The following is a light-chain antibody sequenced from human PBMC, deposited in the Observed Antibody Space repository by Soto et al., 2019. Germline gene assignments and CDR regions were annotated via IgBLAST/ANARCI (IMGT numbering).Light chain of an antibody. J-gene: IGKJ1*01. CDR2: GAS. CDR1: QSVSSSY. Sequence: EIVLTQSPGTLSLSPGQRATLSCRASQSVSSSYLAWYQQKPGQAPRLLIYGASSRATGIPDRFSGSGSGTDFTLTISRLEPEDFAGYYCQQYCSSPGTFGQGTKVEIK. V-gene: IGKV3-20*01. CDR3: QQYCSSPGT.